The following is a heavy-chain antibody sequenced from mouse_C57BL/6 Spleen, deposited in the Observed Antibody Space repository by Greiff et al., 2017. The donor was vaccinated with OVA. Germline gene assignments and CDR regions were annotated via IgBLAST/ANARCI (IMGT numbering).Heavy chain of an antibody. CDR2: IYPRSGNT. Sequence: VQLQQSGAELARPGASVKLSCKASGYTFTSYGISWVKQRTGQGLEWIGEIYPRSGNTYYNEKFKGKATLTADKSSSTAYMELRSLTSEDSAVYFCARPSTVAVQGYWGQGTTLTVSS. J-gene: IGHJ2*01. V-gene: IGHV1-81*01. CDR3: ARPSTVAVQGY. D-gene: IGHD1-1*01. CDR1: GYTFTSYG.